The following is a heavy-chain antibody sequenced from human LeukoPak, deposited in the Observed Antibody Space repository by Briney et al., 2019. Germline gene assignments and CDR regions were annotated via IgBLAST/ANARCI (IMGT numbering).Heavy chain of an antibody. CDR2: IKEDGSEK. CDR1: GFSFSSYW. V-gene: IGHV3-7*01. CDR3: VRGRYCNSISCDYFDY. J-gene: IGHJ4*02. Sequence: GGSLRLSCAASGFSFSSYWMSWVRQAPGKGLEWVANIKEDGSEKYYVDSVKGRFTISRDNAKNSLYLQMNSLRAEDTAVYYCVRGRYCNSISCDYFDYWGQGTLVTVSS. D-gene: IGHD2-2*01.